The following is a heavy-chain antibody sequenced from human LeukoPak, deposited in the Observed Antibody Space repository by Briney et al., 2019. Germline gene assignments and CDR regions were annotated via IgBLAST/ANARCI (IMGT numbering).Heavy chain of an antibody. CDR2: INPNSGGT. V-gene: IGHV1-2*06. J-gene: IGHJ4*02. D-gene: IGHD3-22*01. CDR1: GYTFTGYY. CDR3: ARGFLGDSSGDYYGGFDY. Sequence: ASVKVSCKASGYTFTGYYMHGVRQAPGQGLEWMGRINPNSGGTNYPQKLQGRVTMTRDRSISTAYMELGRLRSDETAVYYCARGFLGDSSGDYYGGFDYWGQGTLVTVSS.